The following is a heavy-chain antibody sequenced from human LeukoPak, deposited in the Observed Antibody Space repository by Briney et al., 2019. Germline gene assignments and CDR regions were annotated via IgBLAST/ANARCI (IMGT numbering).Heavy chain of an antibody. J-gene: IGHJ4*02. V-gene: IGHV3-30*18. CDR3: AKDTDYGDYALHS. D-gene: IGHD4-17*01. Sequence: GRSLRLSCAASGFTFSIYGMHWVRQAAGKGLEWGAVISYDGSNKYYAASVNGRFTISRDNSKTTLYLHMSGLRAEDTAVYYCAKDTDYGDYALHSWGEGTLVTVSS. CDR2: ISYDGSNK. CDR1: GFTFSIYG.